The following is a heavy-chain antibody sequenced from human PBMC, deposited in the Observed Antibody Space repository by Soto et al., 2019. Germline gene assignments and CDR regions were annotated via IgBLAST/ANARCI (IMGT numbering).Heavy chain of an antibody. Sequence: QVQLVESGGGVVQPGRSLRLSCAASGFTFSSDGMHWVRQAPGKGLEWVAVISYDGSNKYYADSVKGRFTISRDNSKNTLYLQMNSLRAEDTAVYYCAKDREGDIVVVPAALASWGQGTLVTVSS. J-gene: IGHJ4*02. V-gene: IGHV3-30*18. CDR3: AKDREGDIVVVPAALAS. CDR2: ISYDGSNK. CDR1: GFTFSSDG. D-gene: IGHD2-2*01.